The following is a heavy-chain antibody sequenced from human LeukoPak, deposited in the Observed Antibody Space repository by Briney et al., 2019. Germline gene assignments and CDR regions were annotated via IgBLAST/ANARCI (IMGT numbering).Heavy chain of an antibody. CDR3: ARIRDYDFWSGYYRVWNYYYYMDV. V-gene: IGHV4-34*01. Sequence: SETLSLTCAVYGGSFSGYYWSWIRQPPGKGLEWIGEINHSGSTNYNPSLKSRVTISVDTSKNQFSLKLSSVTAADTAVYYCARIRDYDFWSGYYRVWNYYYYMDVWGKGTMVTVSS. D-gene: IGHD3-3*01. J-gene: IGHJ6*03. CDR1: GGSFSGYY. CDR2: INHSGST.